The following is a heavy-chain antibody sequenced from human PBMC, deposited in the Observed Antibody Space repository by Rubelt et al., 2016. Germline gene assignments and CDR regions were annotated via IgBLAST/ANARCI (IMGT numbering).Heavy chain of an antibody. CDR3: AKVGGGRVGAFDY. CDR1: GFTFSSYA. J-gene: IGHJ4*02. Sequence: EVQLLESGGGLVQPGGSLRLSCAASGFTFSSYAMSWVRQAPGKGLEWGSAISGSGGSTYYPDSVKGRFTISRDNSKNTLYLQMNSLRAEDTAVYYCAKVGGGRVGAFDYWGQGTLVTVSS. CDR2: ISGSGGST. V-gene: IGHV3-23*01. D-gene: IGHD1-26*01.